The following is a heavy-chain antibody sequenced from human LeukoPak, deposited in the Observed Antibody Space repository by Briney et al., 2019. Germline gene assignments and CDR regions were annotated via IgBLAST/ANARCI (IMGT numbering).Heavy chain of an antibody. Sequence: GESLKISCKGSGYSFTSYWIGWVRQMPGKGLEWMGIIYPGDSDTRYSPSFQGQVTISADKSISTAYLQWSSLKASDTAMYYCARAGYYYDTDWAEYSQHWGQGTLVTVSS. D-gene: IGHD3-22*01. V-gene: IGHV5-51*01. CDR2: IYPGDSDT. J-gene: IGHJ1*01. CDR3: ARAGYYYDTDWAEYSQH. CDR1: GYSFTSYW.